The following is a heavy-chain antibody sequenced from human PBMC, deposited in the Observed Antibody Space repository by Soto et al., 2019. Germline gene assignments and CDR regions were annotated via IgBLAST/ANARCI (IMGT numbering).Heavy chain of an antibody. CDR1: GGTFSSYA. V-gene: IGHV1-69*12. D-gene: IGHD5-12*01. CDR2: IIPIFGTA. J-gene: IGHJ6*02. CDR3: ASAVEMATINPVDYYYYGMDV. Sequence: QVQLVQSGAEVKKPGSSVKVSCKASGGTFSSYAISWVRQAPGQGLEWMGGIIPIFGTANYAQKFQGRVTSTADESTSTAYRGLSSLRSEDTAVYYCASAVEMATINPVDYYYYGMDVWGQGTTVTVSS.